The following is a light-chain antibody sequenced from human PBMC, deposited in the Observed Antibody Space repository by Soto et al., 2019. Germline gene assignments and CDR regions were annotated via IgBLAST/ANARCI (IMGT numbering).Light chain of an antibody. V-gene: IGKV3-20*01. J-gene: IGKJ1*01. CDR2: GAS. CDR1: QSVSSS. Sequence: EIVMTQSPATLSVSPGERVTLSCRAGQSVSSSLAWSQQKPGQAPTPLIYGASSTATGIPDRFSGSGSGTDFTLTIRRLEPEHFAVYYCQQYGSSYPWTFGQGTKVDIK. CDR3: QQYGSSYPWT.